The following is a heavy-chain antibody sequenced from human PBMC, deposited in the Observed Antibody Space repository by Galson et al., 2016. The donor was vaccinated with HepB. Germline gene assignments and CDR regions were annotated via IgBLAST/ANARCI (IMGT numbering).Heavy chain of an antibody. CDR3: TTDLPAIGGQGFDF. D-gene: IGHD2-15*01. J-gene: IGHJ4*02. Sequence: SLRLSCAASGFTFSHAWMSWVRQAPGKGLEWVGHIKNRAEGGTTDYAEPVKGRFYISRDDSEDTLYLQLNSLKTEDTAMYYCTTDLPAIGGQGFDFWGQGILVTVSS. CDR2: IKNRAEGGTT. V-gene: IGHV3-15*01. CDR1: GFTFSHAW.